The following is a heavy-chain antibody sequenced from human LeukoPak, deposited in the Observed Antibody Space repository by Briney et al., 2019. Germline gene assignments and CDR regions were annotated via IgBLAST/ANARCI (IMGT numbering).Heavy chain of an antibody. CDR3: ASMSIAARLYYYYGMDV. Sequence: GGSLRLSCAASGFTFSSYSMNWVRQAPGKGLEWVSYISSSGSTIYYADSVKGRFTISRDNAKNSLYLQMNSLRAEDTAVYYCASMSIAARLYYYYGMDVWGQGTTVTVSS. V-gene: IGHV3-48*04. CDR2: ISSSGSTI. D-gene: IGHD6-6*01. CDR1: GFTFSSYS. J-gene: IGHJ6*02.